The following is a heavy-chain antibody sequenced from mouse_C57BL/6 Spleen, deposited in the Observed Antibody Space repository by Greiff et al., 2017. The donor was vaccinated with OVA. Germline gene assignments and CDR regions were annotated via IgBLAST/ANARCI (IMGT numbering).Heavy chain of an antibody. CDR3: ATGSSYVY. D-gene: IGHD1-1*01. CDR2: ISYSGST. J-gene: IGHJ2*01. CDR1: GYSITRDY. Sequence: EVQLQQSGPGLAKPSQTLSLPCSVSGYSITRDYWNWIRQFPGKKLESMGYISYSGSTYYYPSLKSRISIPRVTSKNQYYLQLKSVTTADTATYDCATGSSYVYWGQGTTLTVSS. V-gene: IGHV3-8*01.